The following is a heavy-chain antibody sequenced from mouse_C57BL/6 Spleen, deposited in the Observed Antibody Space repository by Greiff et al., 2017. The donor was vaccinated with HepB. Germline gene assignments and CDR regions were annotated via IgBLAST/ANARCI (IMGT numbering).Heavy chain of an antibody. CDR3: ARGWDPRYFDV. CDR1: GYTFTSYW. J-gene: IGHJ1*03. CDR2: IDPSDSYT. D-gene: IGHD4-1*01. Sequence: QVQLQQPGAELVKPGASVKLSCKASGYTFTSYWMQWVKQRPGQGLEWIGEIDPSDSYTNYNQKFKGKATFTVDTSSSTAYMQLSSLTSEDSAVYYCARGWDPRYFDVWGTGTTVTVSS. V-gene: IGHV1-50*01.